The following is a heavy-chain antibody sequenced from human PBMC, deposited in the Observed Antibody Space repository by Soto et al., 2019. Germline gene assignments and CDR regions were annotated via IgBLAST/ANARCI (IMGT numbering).Heavy chain of an antibody. CDR1: VYSFTSYG. CDR2: ISAYNGNT. CDR3: AKGKYCPSTTCFDY. Sequence: SVKVSCKTSVYSFTSYGISWLRLDPGQGLEWMGWISAYNGNTNYAQNLQGRVTMTTDTSTSTAYMDLRSLRSDDTAVYYCAKGKYCPSTTCFDYWGQGTLVTVSS. D-gene: IGHD2-2*01. J-gene: IGHJ4*01. V-gene: IGHV1-18*01.